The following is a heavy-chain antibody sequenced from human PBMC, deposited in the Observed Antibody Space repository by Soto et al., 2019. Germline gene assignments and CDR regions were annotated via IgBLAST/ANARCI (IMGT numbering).Heavy chain of an antibody. V-gene: IGHV4-4*02. CDR2: VDQSGYT. CDR3: ARNRYGGSDFDS. Sequence: QLQLQESGPGLVKPSGTLSLTCTVSNGSMTSSLWWSLVRQSPGKGLEWIGEVDQSGYTSYNPSRKSRLTISQDRSRNQFSLRLTSVTAADTAVYYCARNRYGGSDFDSWGQGTLVTVSS. J-gene: IGHJ4*02. D-gene: IGHD5-12*01. CDR1: NGSMTSSLW.